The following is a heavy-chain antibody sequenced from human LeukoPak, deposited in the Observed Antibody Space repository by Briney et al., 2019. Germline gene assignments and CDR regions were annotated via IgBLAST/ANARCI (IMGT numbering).Heavy chain of an antibody. V-gene: IGHV3-48*03. CDR2: ISSSGSNI. J-gene: IGHJ4*02. Sequence: GGSLRLSCAASGFTFSSYEMNWVRQAQGKGLEWVSYISSSGSNINYADSVKGRVTISRDNAKNSLYLQMSSLRAEDTAVYYCAGIDYYDSSGYYYVEDYWGQGTLVTVSS. CDR1: GFTFSSYE. D-gene: IGHD3-22*01. CDR3: AGIDYYDSSGYYYVEDY.